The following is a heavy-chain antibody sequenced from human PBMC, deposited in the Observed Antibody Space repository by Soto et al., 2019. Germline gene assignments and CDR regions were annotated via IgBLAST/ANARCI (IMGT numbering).Heavy chain of an antibody. V-gene: IGHV1-3*05. CDR3: ARDPDSGDYGTSPADDY. CDR1: GYTFTSYA. CDR2: INAGNGNT. J-gene: IGHJ4*02. D-gene: IGHD4-17*01. Sequence: QVQLVQSGAEEKKPGASVKVSCKASGYTFTSYAMHWVRQAPGQRLEWMGWINAGNGNTKYSQKFQGRVTITRDPSASTAYMELRSLRSEDTAVYYCARDPDSGDYGTSPADDYWGQGTLVTVSS.